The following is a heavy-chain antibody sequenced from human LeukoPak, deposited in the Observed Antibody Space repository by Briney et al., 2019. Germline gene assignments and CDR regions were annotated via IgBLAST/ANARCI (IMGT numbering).Heavy chain of an antibody. Sequence: GASVKVSCKVSGYTLTELSMHWVRQAPGKGLEWMGGFDPEDGEAIYAQKFQVRVTMTEDTSTDTAYMELSSLRSEDTAVYYCASSQYSSPEGWFDPWGQGTLVTVSS. D-gene: IGHD6-6*01. CDR2: FDPEDGEA. J-gene: IGHJ5*02. CDR3: ASSQYSSPEGWFDP. V-gene: IGHV1-24*01. CDR1: GYTLTELS.